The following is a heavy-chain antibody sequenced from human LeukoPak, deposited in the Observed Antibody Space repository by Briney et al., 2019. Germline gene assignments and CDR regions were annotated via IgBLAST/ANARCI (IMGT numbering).Heavy chain of an antibody. D-gene: IGHD3-10*01. V-gene: IGHV3-30-3*01. CDR1: GFTFSSYA. Sequence: GGSLRLSCAASGFTFSSYAMHWVRQAPGKGLEWVAVISYDGSNKYYADSVKGRFTISRDNSKNTLYLQMNSLRAEDTAVYYCARDSGSLWFGELVSWGQGTLVTVSS. CDR3: ARDSGSLWFGELVS. CDR2: ISYDGSNK. J-gene: IGHJ5*02.